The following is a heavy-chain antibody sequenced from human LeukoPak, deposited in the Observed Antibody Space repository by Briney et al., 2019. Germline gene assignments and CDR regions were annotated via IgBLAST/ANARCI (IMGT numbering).Heavy chain of an antibody. Sequence: ASVKVSCKASGGTFSSYAISWVRQAPGQGLEWMGGIIPIFGTANYAQKFQGRVTITTDESTSTAYMELSSLRSEDTAVYYCARDLLIYRSGDYYYYMDVWGKGTTVTVSS. D-gene: IGHD2-8*01. CDR3: ARDLLIYRSGDYYYYMDV. CDR2: IIPIFGTA. V-gene: IGHV1-69*05. CDR1: GGTFSSYA. J-gene: IGHJ6*03.